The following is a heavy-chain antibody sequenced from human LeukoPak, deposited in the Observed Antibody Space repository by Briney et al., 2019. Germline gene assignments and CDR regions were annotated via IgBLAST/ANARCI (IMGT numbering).Heavy chain of an antibody. CDR2: IGANSAI. V-gene: IGHV3-48*02. CDR1: GFTFSDYS. J-gene: IGHJ3*02. Sequence: GGSLRLSCAASGFTFSDYSMNWVRQASGKGLEWVSYIGANSAIYYADSVKGRFTISRDNAQNSLSLQMNSLRDDDTAVYYCAREGYYGAFDIWGQGTMVTVSS. CDR3: AREGYYGAFDI. D-gene: IGHD3-10*01.